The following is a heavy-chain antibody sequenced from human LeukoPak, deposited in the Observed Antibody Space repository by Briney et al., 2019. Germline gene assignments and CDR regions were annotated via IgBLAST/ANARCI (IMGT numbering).Heavy chain of an antibody. CDR1: GFTVSSNY. V-gene: IGHV3-66*01. CDR2: IYSGGST. CDR3: ARDGGDSSGYRDY. D-gene: IGHD3-22*01. Sequence: GGSLRLSCAASGFTVSSNYMSWVRQAPGKGLEWVSVIYSGGSTYYADSVKGRFTISRDNSKNTLYLQMNSLRAKDTAVYYCARDGGDSSGYRDYWGQGTLVTVSS. J-gene: IGHJ4*02.